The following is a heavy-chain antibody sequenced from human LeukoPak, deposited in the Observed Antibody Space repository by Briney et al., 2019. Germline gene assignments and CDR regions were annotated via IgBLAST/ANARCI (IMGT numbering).Heavy chain of an antibody. V-gene: IGHV4-4*09. CDR2: IYTSGST. CDR3: AGQIAAPGNYYYYMDV. D-gene: IGHD6-13*01. CDR1: GGSISSSY. Sequence: SETLSLTCTVSGGSISSSYWTWIRQPPGKGLEWIGYIYTSGSTDYNPTLKSRVTISVDTSKNQFSLKLTSVTAADTAMYYCAGQIAAPGNYYYYMDVWGKGTTVTVSS. J-gene: IGHJ6*03.